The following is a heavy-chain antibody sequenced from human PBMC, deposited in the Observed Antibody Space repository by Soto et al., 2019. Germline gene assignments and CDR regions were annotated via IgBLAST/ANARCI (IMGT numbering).Heavy chain of an antibody. D-gene: IGHD5-18*01. CDR3: AADPSLYSYGQDYYYYGMDV. CDR1: GFTFTSSA. CDR2: IVVGSGNT. Sequence: SVKVSCKASGFTFTSSAVQWVRQARGQPLEWIGWIVVGSGNTNYAQKFQERVTITRDMSTSTAYMELSSLRSEDTAVYYCAADPSLYSYGQDYYYYGMDVWGQGTTVTVS. J-gene: IGHJ6*02. V-gene: IGHV1-58*01.